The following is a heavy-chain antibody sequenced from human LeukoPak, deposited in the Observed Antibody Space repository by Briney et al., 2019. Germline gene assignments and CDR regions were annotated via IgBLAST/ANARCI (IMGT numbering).Heavy chain of an antibody. CDR1: GGSISNYY. V-gene: IGHV4-4*07. CDR2: IYSRVT. D-gene: IGHD3-10*01. Sequence: SETLSLTCTVSGGSISNYYLSWIRQPAGKGLEWIGRIYSRVTTYNPSLKSRVTMSADTSRNHVSLTLNSVTAADTAVYYCARDSGTTGEVKFDPWGQGTLVTVSS. CDR3: ARDSGTTGEVKFDP. J-gene: IGHJ5*02.